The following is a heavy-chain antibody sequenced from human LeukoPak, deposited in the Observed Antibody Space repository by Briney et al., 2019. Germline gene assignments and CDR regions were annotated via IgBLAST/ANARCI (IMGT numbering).Heavy chain of an antibody. V-gene: IGHV3-23*01. J-gene: IGHJ3*01. D-gene: IGHD3-22*01. CDR3: ARAFYDSSGHIVFDF. CDR2: ISRSGGST. Sequence: GGSLRLSCATSGFTFSSYAMSWVSQAPGKGLEWVSTISRSGGSTYYADSVKGRFTISRDNSKNTLYLQMNSLRAEDTAVYYCARAFYDSSGHIVFDFWGQGTMVTVSS. CDR1: GFTFSSYA.